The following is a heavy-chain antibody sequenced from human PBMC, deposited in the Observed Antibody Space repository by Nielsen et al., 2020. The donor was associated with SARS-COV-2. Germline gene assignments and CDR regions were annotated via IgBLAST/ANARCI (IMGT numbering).Heavy chain of an antibody. CDR3: ARASGSDFRRGYYFDN. D-gene: IGHD3-3*01. CDR1: GGTFSSHA. J-gene: IGHJ4*02. Sequence: SVKVSCKASGGTFSSHAINWVRQAPGQGLEWMGRIIPILVKPNYPQHFQGRVTITADKSTNTVHMELSGLTSEDTAVYYCARASGSDFRRGYYFDNWGQGTLVTVSS. CDR2: IIPILVKP. V-gene: IGHV1-69*04.